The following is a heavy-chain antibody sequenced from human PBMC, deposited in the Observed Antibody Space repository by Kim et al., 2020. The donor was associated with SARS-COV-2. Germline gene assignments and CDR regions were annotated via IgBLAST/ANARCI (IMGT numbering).Heavy chain of an antibody. CDR1: GFTFSSYG. V-gene: IGHV3-33*01. CDR2: MWYDGSNK. J-gene: IGHJ5*02. CDR3: ARDRKHFMIVEGFDP. Sequence: GGSLRLSCAASGFTFSSYGMHWVRQAPGKGLEWVAVMWYDGSNKYYADSVKGRFTISRDNSKNTLYLQMNSLRAEDTAVYYCARDRKHFMIVEGFDPWGQGTLVTVSS. D-gene: IGHD3-22*01.